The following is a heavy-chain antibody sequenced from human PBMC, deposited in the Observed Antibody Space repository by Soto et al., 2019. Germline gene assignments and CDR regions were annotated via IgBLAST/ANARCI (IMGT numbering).Heavy chain of an antibody. Sequence: ASVKVSCKASGSTFTSYAMHWVRQAPGQRLEWMGWINAGNGNTKYSQKFQGRVTITRDTSASTAYMELSSLRSEDTAVYYCARDLDYDYIWGSYYFDIWGQGTMVTVSS. D-gene: IGHD3-16*01. CDR3: ARDLDYDYIWGSYYFDI. CDR1: GSTFTSYA. J-gene: IGHJ3*02. V-gene: IGHV1-3*01. CDR2: INAGNGNT.